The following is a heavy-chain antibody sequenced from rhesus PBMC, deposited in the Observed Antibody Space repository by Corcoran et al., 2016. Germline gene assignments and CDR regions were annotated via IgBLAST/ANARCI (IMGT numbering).Heavy chain of an antibody. CDR2: GDPEDGEA. V-gene: IGHV1-111*02. Sequence: EVQLVQSGAEVKKPGASVKISCKASGYTFTDYYLHWVRQAPGKGLEWRGRGDPEDGEAIHAQKFQDRVPITAETSTDTAYMELSSRRSEDTAVYYCATVAVGSYNYWGQGVLVTVSS. CDR3: ATVAVGSYNY. CDR1: GYTFTDYY. D-gene: IGHD4-29*01. J-gene: IGHJ4*01.